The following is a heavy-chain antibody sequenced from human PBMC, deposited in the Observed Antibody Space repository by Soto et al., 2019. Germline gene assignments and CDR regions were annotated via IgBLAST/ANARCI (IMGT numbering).Heavy chain of an antibody. D-gene: IGHD5-12*01. CDR2: ISSSDSDT. CDR1: GFTFSDYY. CDR3: ARSLRGYSGYSGY. J-gene: IGHJ4*02. Sequence: QVQLVETGGGMGKPGGCLRLSCAASGFTFSDYYMSWIRQAPGKGLEWVSYISSSDSDTNYADSVNGRFTVSRDNAKNSLYLQMNSLRAEDTAVYYCARSLRGYSGYSGYWGQGTLVTVSS. V-gene: IGHV3-11*05.